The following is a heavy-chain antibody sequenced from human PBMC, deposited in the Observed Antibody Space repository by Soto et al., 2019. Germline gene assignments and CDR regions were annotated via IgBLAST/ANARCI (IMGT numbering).Heavy chain of an antibody. D-gene: IGHD6-13*01. J-gene: IGHJ5*02. CDR3: ARHNRYSSTWFEGWFDP. CDR2: IHPGDSDT. Sequence: PGESLKISCQGSGYSFTNYWVGWVRQIPGRGLDWMGIIHPGDSDTRYSPFFQGQVTISADKSISTAYLQWSSLKASDTAMYYCARHNRYSSTWFEGWFDPWGQGPLVPVSS. V-gene: IGHV5-51*01. CDR1: GYSFTNYW.